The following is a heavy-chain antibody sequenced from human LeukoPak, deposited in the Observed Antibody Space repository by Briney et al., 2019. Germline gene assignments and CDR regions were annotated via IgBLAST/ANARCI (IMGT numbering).Heavy chain of an antibody. Sequence: ASVKVSCKASGYTFTSYDINWVRQATGQGLEWMGWMNPNSGNTGYAQKFQGRVTMTRNTSISTAYMELSSLRSEDTAVYYCARGGLYYDILTGYSTAFDIWGQGTMVTVSS. CDR3: ARGGLYYDILTGYSTAFDI. CDR1: GYTFTSYD. V-gene: IGHV1-8*01. CDR2: MNPNSGNT. D-gene: IGHD3-9*01. J-gene: IGHJ3*02.